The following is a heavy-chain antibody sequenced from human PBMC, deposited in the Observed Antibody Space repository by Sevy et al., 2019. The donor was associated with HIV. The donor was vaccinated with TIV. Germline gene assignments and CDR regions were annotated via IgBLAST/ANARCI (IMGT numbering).Heavy chain of an antibody. CDR3: ARDKTILEGRYGMDV. V-gene: IGHV3-23*01. CDR2: ISGSGDST. Sequence: GGSLRLSCAASGFTFITYAMNWVRQAPGKGLEWVSTISGSGDSTYYADSMKGRFTISRDNAKNSLYLQLNSLRAEDTAVYYCARDKTILEGRYGMDVWGQGTTVTVSS. CDR1: GFTFITYA. D-gene: IGHD3-3*01. J-gene: IGHJ6*02.